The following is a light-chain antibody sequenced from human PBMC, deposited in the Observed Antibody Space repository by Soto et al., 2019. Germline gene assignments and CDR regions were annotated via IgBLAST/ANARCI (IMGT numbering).Light chain of an antibody. V-gene: IGKV1-5*03. CDR1: QTISSW. CDR2: KAS. J-gene: IGKJ1*01. Sequence: DIQMTQSPSTLSGSVGDRVTITCRASQTISSWLAWYQQKPGKAPKLLIYKASTLKSVVPSRFSVSGSGTEFTLTISSLQPDDFATYYCQHYNSYSDAFGQGTKVDIK. CDR3: QHYNSYSDA.